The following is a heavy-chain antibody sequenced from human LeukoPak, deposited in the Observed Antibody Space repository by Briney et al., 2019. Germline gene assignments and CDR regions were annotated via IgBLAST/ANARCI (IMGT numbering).Heavy chain of an antibody. Sequence: PGGSLRLSCAASGFTFTNAWMHWVRQAPGKGLEWVGRIKSKTDGGTTDYAAPVEGRFTISRDDSKNTLYLQMNSLRIEDTGLYYCTTRRFDSNGHDDWGQGTLVTVST. J-gene: IGHJ4*02. CDR3: TTRRFDSNGHDD. V-gene: IGHV3-15*07. CDR2: IKSKTDGGTT. CDR1: GFTFTNAW. D-gene: IGHD3-22*01.